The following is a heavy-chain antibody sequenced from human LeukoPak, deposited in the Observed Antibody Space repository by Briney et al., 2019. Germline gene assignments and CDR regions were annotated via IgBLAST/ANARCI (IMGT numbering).Heavy chain of an antibody. CDR2: IFPADSDT. V-gene: IGHV5-51*01. CDR1: GYSFTTYW. D-gene: IGHD1-26*01. Sequence: GESLKISCRASGYSFTTYWIGWARQMPGKGLEWMGVIFPADSDTRYSPSFQGQVTISADKSISTAYLQWSSLKASDTAMYYCASVYSGTSWDYWGQGTLVTVSS. CDR3: ASVYSGTSWDY. J-gene: IGHJ4*02.